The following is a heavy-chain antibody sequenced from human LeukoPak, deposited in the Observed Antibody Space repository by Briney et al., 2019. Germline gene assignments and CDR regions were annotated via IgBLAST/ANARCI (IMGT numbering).Heavy chain of an antibody. CDR1: GYTFTSYD. V-gene: IGHV1-8*02. Sequence: ASVKVSCKASGYTFTSYDINWVRQATGQGLEWMGWMNPNSGNTGYAQKFQGRVTMTEDTSTDTAYMELSSLRSEDTAVYYCATRLHSGYDGNYYYYGMDVWGQGTTVTVSS. CDR2: MNPNSGNT. J-gene: IGHJ6*02. D-gene: IGHD5-12*01. CDR3: ATRLHSGYDGNYYYYGMDV.